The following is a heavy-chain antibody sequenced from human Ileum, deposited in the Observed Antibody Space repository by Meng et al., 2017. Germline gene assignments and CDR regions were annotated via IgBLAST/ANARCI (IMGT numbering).Heavy chain of an antibody. CDR3: ARDKPHNWFDP. CDR1: GFTFSSYW. Sequence: EVHVVESGGGLVQPGGSLSLSCAVSGFTFSSYWMHWVRQAPGKGLVWVARSNTDGSDTRYADSVKGRFTISRDNAQNMVYLQMNSLRAEDTAVYYCARDKPHNWFDPWGQGTLVTVSS. CDR2: SNTDGSDT. V-gene: IGHV3-74*01. J-gene: IGHJ5*02.